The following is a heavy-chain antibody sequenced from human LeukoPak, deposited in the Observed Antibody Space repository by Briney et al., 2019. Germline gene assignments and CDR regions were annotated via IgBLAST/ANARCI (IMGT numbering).Heavy chain of an antibody. V-gene: IGHV1-18*01. Sequence: ASVKVSCKASGYTFTSYDINWVRQAPGQGLEWMGWISAYNGKTNYAHSLQGRVTVTADTSTSTAYMELRSLRSEDTAVYYCARGMGYSYGHPQGAFDIWGQGTMVTVSS. CDR3: ARGMGYSYGHPQGAFDI. CDR1: GYTFTSYD. D-gene: IGHD5-18*01. CDR2: ISAYNGKT. J-gene: IGHJ3*02.